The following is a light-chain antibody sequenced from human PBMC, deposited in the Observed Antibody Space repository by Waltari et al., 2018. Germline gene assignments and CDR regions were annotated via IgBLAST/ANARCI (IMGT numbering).Light chain of an antibody. V-gene: IGKV1-33*01. CDR2: GAS. Sequence: DIQMTQAPSSLSASVRDRVTITCQASQDISKYLSWYQQKPGKAPKLLLYGASNLETGVPSRFSGSGSRTDFTFTISSLQPEDVATYYCQQYDNLSVTFGQGTKVEIK. J-gene: IGKJ1*01. CDR1: QDISKY. CDR3: QQYDNLSVT.